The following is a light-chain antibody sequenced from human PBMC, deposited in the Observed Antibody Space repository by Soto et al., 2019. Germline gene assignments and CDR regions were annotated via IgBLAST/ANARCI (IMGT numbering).Light chain of an antibody. CDR2: ATS. V-gene: IGKV1-39*01. CDR1: QSISNY. Sequence: DIQMTQSPSSLSASVGDRVTITCRASQSISNYLNWYQQKPGKAPKLLIYATSNLQSGVPSRFSGSRSGTDFTLTISSLQPEDFATYFCHQSHSLPYTFGHGTKLESK. J-gene: IGKJ2*01. CDR3: HQSHSLPYT.